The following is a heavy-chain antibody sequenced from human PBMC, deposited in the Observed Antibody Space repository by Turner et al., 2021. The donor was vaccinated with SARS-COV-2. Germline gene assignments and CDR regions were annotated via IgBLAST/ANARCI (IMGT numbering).Heavy chain of an antibody. Sequence: QLQLQESGPGLVKPSETLSLTCPVSGGSISSSGYYWGWIRQPPGKGLEWIGSIYYSGSTYYNPSLKSRVTISVDTSKNQFSLKLSSVTAADTAVYYCAGEVVVLTTTHYGMDVWGQGTTVTVSS. D-gene: IGHD1-26*01. CDR3: AGEVVVLTTTHYGMDV. V-gene: IGHV4-39*01. CDR1: GGSISSSGYY. J-gene: IGHJ6*02. CDR2: IYYSGST.